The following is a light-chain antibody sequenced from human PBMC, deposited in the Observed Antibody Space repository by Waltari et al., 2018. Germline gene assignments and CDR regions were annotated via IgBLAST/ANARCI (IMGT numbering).Light chain of an antibody. CDR2: KTA. CDR1: QSISSW. J-gene: IGKJ1*01. V-gene: IGKV1-5*03. Sequence: DIQMTQSPSTLSASVGDRFTITCLASQSISSWSAWYQQKPGKAPKLLIYKTASLESGVPSRFSGSGSGTEFTLTISSLQPDEFATYYCQQYQSYSWTCGQGTKVEIK. CDR3: QQYQSYSWT.